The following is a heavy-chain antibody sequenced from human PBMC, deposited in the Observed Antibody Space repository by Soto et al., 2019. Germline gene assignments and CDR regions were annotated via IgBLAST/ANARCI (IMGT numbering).Heavy chain of an antibody. J-gene: IGHJ4*02. D-gene: IGHD4-4*01. CDR2: IYYSGST. Sequence: KQSQTLSLTCTVSGGSISSYYWSWIRQPPGKGLEWIGYIYYSGSTNYNPSLKSRVTISVDTSKNQFSLKLSSVTAADTAVYYCARETTVTTFDYWGQGTLVTVSS. V-gene: IGHV4-59*01. CDR3: ARETTVTTFDY. CDR1: GGSISSYY.